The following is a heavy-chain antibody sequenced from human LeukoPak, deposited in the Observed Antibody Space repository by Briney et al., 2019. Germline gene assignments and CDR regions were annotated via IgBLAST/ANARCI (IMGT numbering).Heavy chain of an antibody. V-gene: IGHV3-30*18. CDR3: AKEEQGRATGYFDY. CDR2: ISYDGSYK. CDR1: GFTFSSYG. D-gene: IGHD5-24*01. J-gene: IGHJ4*02. Sequence: AGGSLRLSCAASGFTFSSYGMHWVRQAPGKGLEWVAVISYDGSYKYYADSVKGRFTISRDNSKNTLYLQMNSLRGDDTAVYYCAKEEQGRATGYFDYWGQGTLVTVSS.